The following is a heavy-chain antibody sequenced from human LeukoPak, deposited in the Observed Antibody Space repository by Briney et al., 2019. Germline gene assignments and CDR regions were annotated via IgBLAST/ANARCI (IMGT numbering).Heavy chain of an antibody. J-gene: IGHJ6*03. CDR1: GYRFTTYW. CDR2: IYPGDYET. D-gene: IGHD4-11*01. CDR3: ARLTTVTTTTPYYMDV. Sequence: GGYLKISFQGSGYRFTTYWIGWVRPMPGKGPEWMGIIYPGDYETRYSPSFQGQVTISADKSIGAAYLQGSSLKASDTAMYYCARLTTVTTTTPYYMDVWGKGTTVTVSS. V-gene: IGHV5-51*01.